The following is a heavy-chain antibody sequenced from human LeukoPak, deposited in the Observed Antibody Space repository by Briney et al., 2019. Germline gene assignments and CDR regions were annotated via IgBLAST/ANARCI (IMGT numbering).Heavy chain of an antibody. V-gene: IGHV3-23*01. CDR1: GFTFSTYA. J-gene: IGHJ6*02. D-gene: IGHD3-10*01. CDR3: ARAAHTTYVLGRYYYYAMDV. CDR2: VRGSGTDT. Sequence: PGGSLRLSCAASGFTFSTYAMSWVRQAPGKGLEWVSAVRGSGTDTYYADSVKGRFTISRDNSKNTLYLQMDSLRAEDTAVYYCARAAHTTYVLGRYYYYAMDVWGQGTTVTVSS.